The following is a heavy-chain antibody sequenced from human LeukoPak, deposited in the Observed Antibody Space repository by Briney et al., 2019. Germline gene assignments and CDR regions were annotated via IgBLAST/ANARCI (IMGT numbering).Heavy chain of an antibody. V-gene: IGHV3-30-3*01. Sequence: PGGSLRLSCAASGFTFSSYAMHWVRQAPGKGLEWVAVISYDGSNKYYADSVKGRFTISRDNSKNTLYLQMNSLRAEDTAVYYCVKELDYYGSTEEYYGGVDAFDFWGQGTMVTVSS. D-gene: IGHD3-22*01. CDR2: ISYDGSNK. J-gene: IGHJ3*01. CDR3: VKELDYYGSTEEYYGGVDAFDF. CDR1: GFTFSSYA.